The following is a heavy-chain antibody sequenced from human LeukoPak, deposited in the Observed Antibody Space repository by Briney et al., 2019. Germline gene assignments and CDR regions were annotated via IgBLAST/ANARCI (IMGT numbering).Heavy chain of an antibody. D-gene: IGHD5-18*01. Sequence: SQTPSLTCAVSGGSISSGGYSWSWIRQPPGKGLEWIGYIYHSGSTYYNPSLKSRVTISVDRSKNQFSLKLSSVTAADTAVYYCARAVDSYGYSESYYFDYWGQGTLVTVSS. V-gene: IGHV4-30-2*01. CDR1: GGSISSGGYS. J-gene: IGHJ4*02. CDR3: ARAVDSYGYSESYYFDY. CDR2: IYHSGST.